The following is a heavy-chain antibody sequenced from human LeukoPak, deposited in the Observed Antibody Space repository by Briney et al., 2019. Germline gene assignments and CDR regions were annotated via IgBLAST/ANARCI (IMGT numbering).Heavy chain of an antibody. V-gene: IGHV4-61*02. CDR2: IYTSGST. CDR3: ARVVKYSYGLDY. Sequence: SETLSLTXTVSGGSISSGSYYWSWIWQPAGRGLEWIGRIYTSGSTNYNPSLKSRVTISVDTSKNQFSLKLSSVTAADTAVYYRARVVKYSYGLDYWGQGTLVTVSS. D-gene: IGHD5-18*01. J-gene: IGHJ4*02. CDR1: GGSISSGSYY.